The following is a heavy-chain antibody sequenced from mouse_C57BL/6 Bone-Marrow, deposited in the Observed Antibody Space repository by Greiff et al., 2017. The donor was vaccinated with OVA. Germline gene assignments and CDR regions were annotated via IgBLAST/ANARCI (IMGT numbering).Heavy chain of an antibody. D-gene: IGHD1-1*01. Sequence: VQLQESGAELVRPGTSVKMSCKASGYTFTNYWIGWAKQRPGHGLEWIGDIYPGGGCTNYNEKFKGKATLTADKSSSTAYMQFSSLTSEDSAIYYCARTHYYGSSHWYFDVWGTGTTVTVSS. V-gene: IGHV1-63*01. CDR1: GYTFTNYW. CDR3: ARTHYYGSSHWYFDV. CDR2: IYPGGGCT. J-gene: IGHJ1*03.